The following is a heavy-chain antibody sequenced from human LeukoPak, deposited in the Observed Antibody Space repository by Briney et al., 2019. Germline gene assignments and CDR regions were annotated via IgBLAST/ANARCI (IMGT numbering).Heavy chain of an antibody. D-gene: IGHD4-17*01. CDR3: ATLDGYGDYEGD. CDR2: INPNSGGT. Sequence: ASVKVSCKASGYTFTSYAMNWVRQAPGQGLEWMGRINPNSGGTNYAQKFQGRVTMTRDTSISTAYMELNRLRSDDTAVYYCATLDGYGDYEGDWGQGTLVTVSS. J-gene: IGHJ4*02. CDR1: GYTFTSYA. V-gene: IGHV1-2*06.